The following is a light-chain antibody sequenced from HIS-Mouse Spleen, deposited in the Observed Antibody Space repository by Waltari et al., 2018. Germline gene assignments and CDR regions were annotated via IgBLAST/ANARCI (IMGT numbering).Light chain of an antibody. CDR3: YSTDSSGNHRV. CDR1: ALPKKY. V-gene: IGLV3-10*01. Sequence: SYELTQPPSVSVSPGQTARITCSGDALPKKYAYWYQQKSGQAPVLVIYEDSKRPSGIPWRCSGSSSGTMATVTISGAQVEDEADYYCYSTDSSGNHRVFGGGTKLTVL. J-gene: IGLJ2*01. CDR2: EDS.